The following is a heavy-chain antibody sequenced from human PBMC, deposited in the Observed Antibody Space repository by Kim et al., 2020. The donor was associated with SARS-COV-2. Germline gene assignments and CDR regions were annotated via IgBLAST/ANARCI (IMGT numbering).Heavy chain of an antibody. Sequence: ASVKVSCKASGYTFTGYYMHWVRQAPGQGLEWMGRINPNSGGTNYAQKFQGRVTMTRDTSISTAYMELSRLRSDDTAVYYCARKLADEGDYYDSSGYYSPFGEYFQHWGQGTLVTVSS. J-gene: IGHJ1*01. CDR3: ARKLADEGDYYDSSGYYSPFGEYFQH. D-gene: IGHD3-22*01. V-gene: IGHV1-2*06. CDR2: INPNSGGT. CDR1: GYTFTGYY.